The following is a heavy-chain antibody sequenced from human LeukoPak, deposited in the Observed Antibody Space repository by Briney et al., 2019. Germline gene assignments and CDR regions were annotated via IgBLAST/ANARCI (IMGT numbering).Heavy chain of an antibody. D-gene: IGHD2-2*03. Sequence: PGGSLRLSCAASGFPFSSYWMSWVRQAPGKGLEWLANIKQDGTEKYYVDSVKGRFTISRDNAKNSLYLQMNSLRAEDTAVYYCARDGSSDYFDYWGQGTLVTVSS. CDR3: ARDGSSDYFDY. J-gene: IGHJ4*02. V-gene: IGHV3-7*01. CDR1: GFPFSSYW. CDR2: IKQDGTEK.